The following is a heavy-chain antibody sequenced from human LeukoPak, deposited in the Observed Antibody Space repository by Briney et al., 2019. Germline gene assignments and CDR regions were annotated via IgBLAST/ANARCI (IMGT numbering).Heavy chain of an antibody. D-gene: IGHD2-15*01. CDR2: IIPIFGTA. CDR1: GGTFSSYA. J-gene: IGHJ6*02. Sequence: ASVKVSCKASGGTFSSYAISWVRQAPGQGLEWMGGIIPIFGTANYAQKLQGRVTITTDESTSTAYMELSSLRSEDTAVYYCATAGGGSPYYYGMDVWGQGTTVTVSS. CDR3: ATAGGGSPYYYGMDV. V-gene: IGHV1-69*05.